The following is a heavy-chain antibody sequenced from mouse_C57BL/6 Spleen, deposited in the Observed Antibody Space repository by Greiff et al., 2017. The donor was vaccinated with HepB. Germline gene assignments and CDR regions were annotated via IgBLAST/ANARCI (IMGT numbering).Heavy chain of an antibody. D-gene: IGHD1-1*01. V-gene: IGHV1-69*01. Sequence: VQLQQPGAELVMPGASVKLSCKASGYTFTSYWMHWVKQRPGQGLEWIGEIDPSDSYTNYNQKFKGKSTLTVDKSSSTAYMQLSSLTSEDSAVYYCAREDYYGGYWGQGTSVTVSS. CDR3: AREDYYGGY. CDR1: GYTFTSYW. J-gene: IGHJ4*01. CDR2: IDPSDSYT.